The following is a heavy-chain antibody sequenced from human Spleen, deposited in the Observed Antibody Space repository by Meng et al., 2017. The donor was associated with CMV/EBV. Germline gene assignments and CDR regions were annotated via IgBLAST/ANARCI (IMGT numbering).Heavy chain of an antibody. CDR1: GFTFRSYE. CDR2: ITSSGSAI. CDR3: ASPTGGYCTRGVCRNDAFDI. J-gene: IGHJ3*02. Sequence: GGSLRLSCAASGFTFRSYEMNWVRQAPGKGLEWVSYITSSGSAIYYADSVRGRFTISRDNSENTLYLQMNSLTTEDTAVYYCASPTGGYCTRGVCRNDAFDIWGQGTMVTVSS. D-gene: IGHD2-8*02. V-gene: IGHV3-48*03.